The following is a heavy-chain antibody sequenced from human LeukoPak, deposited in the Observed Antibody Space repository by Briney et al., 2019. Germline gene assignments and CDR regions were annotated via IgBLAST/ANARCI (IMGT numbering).Heavy chain of an antibody. CDR3: ARDLGSLHYYYGMDV. CDR1: GGTFSSYA. Sequence: SVKVSCKASGGTFSSYAISWVRQAPGQGLEWMVGIIPIFGTANYAQKFQGRVTITADESTSTAYMELSSLRSEDTAVYYCARDLGSLHYYYGMDVWGQGTTVTVSS. J-gene: IGHJ6*02. D-gene: IGHD3-16*02. V-gene: IGHV1-69*13. CDR2: IIPIFGTA.